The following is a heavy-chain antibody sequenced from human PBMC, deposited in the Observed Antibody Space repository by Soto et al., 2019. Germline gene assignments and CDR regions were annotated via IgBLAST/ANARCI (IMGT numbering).Heavy chain of an antibody. CDR2: MYSSGNT. J-gene: IGHJ6*02. CDR1: GESISGYY. D-gene: IGHD3-10*01. V-gene: IGHV4-4*07. CDR3: ARTMSGRNAMDV. Sequence: QVQLQESGPGLVKPSETLSPTCIVSGESISGYYWNWTRQPAGKGLEWIGRMYSSGNTNYSPFLKTRITMSADTSKNQLSLRLTSVTAADTAIYYCARTMSGRNAMDVWGQGTTVIVS.